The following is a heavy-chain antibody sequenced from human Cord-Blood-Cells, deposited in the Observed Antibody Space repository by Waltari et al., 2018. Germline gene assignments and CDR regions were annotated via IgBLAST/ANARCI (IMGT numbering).Heavy chain of an antibody. D-gene: IGHD6-13*01. CDR1: GGSISSSSYS. CDR3: ARRFRTYSSSWYGFDY. V-gene: IGHV4-39*01. CDR2: IYYSGST. Sequence: QLQLQESGPGLVKPSETLSLTCTVSGGSISSSSYSWGWIRQPPGKGLEWIGSIYYSGSTYYNPSLKSRVTISVDTSKNQFSLKLSSVTAADTAVYYCARRFRTYSSSWYGFDYWGQGTLVTVSS. J-gene: IGHJ4*02.